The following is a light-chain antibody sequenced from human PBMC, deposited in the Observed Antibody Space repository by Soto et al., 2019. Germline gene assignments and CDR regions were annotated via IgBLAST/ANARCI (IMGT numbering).Light chain of an antibody. CDR2: GNN. V-gene: IGLV1-40*01. Sequence: QSVLTQPPSVSGAPGQRVTISCTGTNSNIGADYGVQWYQQFPGTAPKLLIYGNNNRPSGVSDRFSGSKSATSASLAITGLQPGDEADYCCQSYDSRLTEYVFGTGTKLTVL. CDR3: QSYDSRLTEYV. CDR1: NSNIGADYG. J-gene: IGLJ1*01.